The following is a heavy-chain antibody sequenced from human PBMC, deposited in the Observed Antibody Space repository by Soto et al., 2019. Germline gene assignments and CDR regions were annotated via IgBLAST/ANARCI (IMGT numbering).Heavy chain of an antibody. D-gene: IGHD3-10*01. CDR1: GVSLSTSGVG. Sequence: QITLKESGPTLVNPTQTLTLTCTFSGVSLSTSGVGVGWIRQPPGKALEWLALIYWDDDKRYSPSLKRRLTITKDTSKNQVVLKMTNMDPVDTATYYCEHRLKNPWFGGSYWFEPWGQGTLVTVSS. CDR2: IYWDDDK. CDR3: EHRLKNPWFGGSYWFEP. J-gene: IGHJ5*02. V-gene: IGHV2-5*02.